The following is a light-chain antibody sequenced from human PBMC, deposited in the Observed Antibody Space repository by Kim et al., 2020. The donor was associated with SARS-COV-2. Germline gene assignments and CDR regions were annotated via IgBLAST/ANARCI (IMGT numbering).Light chain of an antibody. V-gene: IGLV1-44*01. Sequence: GQRVSSSCSGSSSNIGRNTVNWYQQFPGTAPKLLIYTNNQWPSGFPDRFSGSKSGTSASLAISGLQSEDEAHYYCAAWDDSLNGWVFGGGTQLTVL. J-gene: IGLJ3*02. CDR1: SSNIGRNT. CDR3: AAWDDSLNGWV. CDR2: TNN.